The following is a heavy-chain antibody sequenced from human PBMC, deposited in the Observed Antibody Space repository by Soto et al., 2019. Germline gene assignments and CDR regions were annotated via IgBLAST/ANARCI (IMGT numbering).Heavy chain of an antibody. J-gene: IGHJ4*02. Sequence: SETLSLTCTVSGGSVSSGSYYWSWIRQPPGKGLEWIGYIYYSGSTNYNPSLKSRVTISVDTSKNQFSLKLSSVTAADTAVYYCARGSSSWQSFDYWGQGTLVTVSS. D-gene: IGHD6-13*01. CDR3: ARGSSSWQSFDY. CDR2: IYYSGST. CDR1: GGSVSSGSYY. V-gene: IGHV4-61*01.